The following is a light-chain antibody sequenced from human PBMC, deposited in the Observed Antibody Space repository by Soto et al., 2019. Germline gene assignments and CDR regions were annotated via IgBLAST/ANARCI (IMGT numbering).Light chain of an antibody. CDR2: GSS. CDR1: ENVGTN. V-gene: IGKV3D-15*01. Sequence: IVLTQSPATLSVSPGERVTLSCRASENVGTNLAWYQQRPGQPPRLLIYGSSTRATGISATFSGSGSRTEFTLTISSLQSEDSAVYYCQQYNNWGLSFGGGTRVRSN. CDR3: QQYNNWGLS. J-gene: IGKJ4*01.